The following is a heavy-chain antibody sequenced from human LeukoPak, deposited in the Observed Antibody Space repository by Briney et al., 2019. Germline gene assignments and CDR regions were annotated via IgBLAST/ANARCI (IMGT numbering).Heavy chain of an antibody. CDR3: AKVLSSVVTAIDY. J-gene: IGHJ4*02. D-gene: IGHD2-21*02. V-gene: IGHV3-21*04. Sequence: PGGSLRLSCAASGFTFSSYSMNWVRQAPGKGLEWVSSISSSSYIYYADSVKGRFTISRDNARNSLYLQMSSLRAEDTAVYYCAKVLSSVVTAIDYWGQGTLVTVSS. CDR1: GFTFSSYS. CDR2: ISSSSYI.